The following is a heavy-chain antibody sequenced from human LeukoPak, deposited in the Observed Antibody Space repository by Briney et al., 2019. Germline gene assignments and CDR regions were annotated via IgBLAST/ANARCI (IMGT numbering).Heavy chain of an antibody. CDR1: GGSISSYY. CDR3: ARDLRSIAADWFDP. V-gene: IGHV4-59*01. CDR2: IYYSGST. J-gene: IGHJ5*02. D-gene: IGHD6-13*01. Sequence: SETLSLTCTVSGGSISSYYWSWIRQPPGKGLEWIGYIYYSGSTNYNPSLKSRVTISLDTSKNQFSLKLSSVTAADTAVYYCARDLRSIAADWFDPWGQGTLVTVSS.